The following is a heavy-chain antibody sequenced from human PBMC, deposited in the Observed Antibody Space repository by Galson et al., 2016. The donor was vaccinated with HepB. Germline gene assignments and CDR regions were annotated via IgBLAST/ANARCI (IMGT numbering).Heavy chain of an antibody. CDR2: INQDGSEK. V-gene: IGHV3-7*02. CDR1: GLTFSRFW. Sequence: SLRLSCAASGLTFSRFWMTWVRQAPGKGLEWVANINQDGSEKPYLDSVRGRFTISRDNAKNTLYLQMHSLRGEDTAVYYCAKGRWDFDSWGQGTLVTVSS. J-gene: IGHJ4*02. D-gene: IGHD5-24*01. CDR3: AKGRWDFDS.